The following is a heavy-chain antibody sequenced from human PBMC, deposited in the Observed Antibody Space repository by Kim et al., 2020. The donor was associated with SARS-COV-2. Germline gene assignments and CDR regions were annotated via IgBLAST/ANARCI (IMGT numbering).Heavy chain of an antibody. D-gene: IGHD2-15*01. CDR1: GFTFGDYA. J-gene: IGHJ3*02. Sequence: GGSLRLSCAASGFTFGDYAMHWVRQAPGKGLEWVSGISWNSGSIGYADSVKGRFTISRDNAKNSLYLQMNSLRAEDTALYYCASIVVVVAAIRGLNLDAFDIWGQGTMVTVSS. CDR2: ISWNSGSI. CDR3: ASIVVVVAAIRGLNLDAFDI. V-gene: IGHV3-9*01.